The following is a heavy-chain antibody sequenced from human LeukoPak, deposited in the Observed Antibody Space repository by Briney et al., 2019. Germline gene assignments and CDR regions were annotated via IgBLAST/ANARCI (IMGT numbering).Heavy chain of an antibody. J-gene: IGHJ4*02. Sequence: PGGSLRLSCAASGFTFSSYAMSWVRQAPGTGLEWVAVIWHDGTNKGYADSVKGRFTISRDNSKNTLYLQMNSLRAEDTAVYYCARTFRRDGYNYDYWGQGTLVTVSS. CDR1: GFTFSSYA. CDR3: ARTFRRDGYNYDY. D-gene: IGHD5-24*01. CDR2: IWHDGTNK. V-gene: IGHV3-33*08.